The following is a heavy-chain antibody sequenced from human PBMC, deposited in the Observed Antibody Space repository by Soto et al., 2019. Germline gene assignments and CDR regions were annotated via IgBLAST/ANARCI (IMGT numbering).Heavy chain of an antibody. CDR2: IYYSGST. V-gene: IGHV4-39*01. D-gene: IGHD6-19*01. CDR3: LGTSGSGWLYYYGMDV. J-gene: IGHJ6*02. Sequence: QLQLQESGPGLVKPSETLSLTCTVSGGSISSSSYYWGWIRQPPGKGLEWIGSIYYSGSTYYNPSLKSRVTKAVDTSKNLFSLKLSSVTAADTAVYYCLGTSGSGWLYYYGMDVWGQGTTVTVSS. CDR1: GGSISSSSYY.